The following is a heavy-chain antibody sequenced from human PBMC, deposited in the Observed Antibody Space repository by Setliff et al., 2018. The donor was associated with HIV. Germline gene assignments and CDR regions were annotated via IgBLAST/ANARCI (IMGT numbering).Heavy chain of an antibody. J-gene: IGHJ3*02. Sequence: PSETLSLTCTVSGAFNSRYYWSWIRPPPGKGLEWIGYFYDSGSTYYNPSLKSRVTISVDTSKKQFSLKLTSVTAADTAVYYCARTPTDYYDSTRLGDGFDIWGQGTVVTVSS. CDR1: GAFNSRYY. CDR2: FYDSGST. D-gene: IGHD3-22*01. V-gene: IGHV4-59*08. CDR3: ARTPTDYYDSTRLGDGFDI.